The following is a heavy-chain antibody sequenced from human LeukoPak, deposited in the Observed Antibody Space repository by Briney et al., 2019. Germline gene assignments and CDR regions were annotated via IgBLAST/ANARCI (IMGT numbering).Heavy chain of an antibody. CDR2: IYYSGST. J-gene: IGHJ4*02. V-gene: IGHV4-30-4*01. CDR3: ARGSGSQRYYFDY. D-gene: IGHD1-26*01. Sequence: SETLSLTCTVSGGSISSGDHYWSWIRQPPGEGLEWIGYIYYSGSTYYNPSLKSRATISIDTSKNQLSLKLSSVTAADTAVYYCARGSGSQRYYFDYWGQGTLVTVSS. CDR1: GGSISSGDHY.